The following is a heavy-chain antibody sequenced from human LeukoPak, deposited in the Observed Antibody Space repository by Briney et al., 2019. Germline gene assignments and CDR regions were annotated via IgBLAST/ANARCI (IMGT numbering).Heavy chain of an antibody. J-gene: IGHJ4*02. Sequence: GGSLRLSCAASGFTFSSYAMHWVRQAPGKGLEYVSAISSNGGSTYYANSVKGRFTISRDNSKNTLYLQMGSLRAEDMAVYYCARDRGISEPIQLWLQGPDYWGQGTLVTVSS. CDR1: GFTFSSYA. CDR3: ARDRGISEPIQLWLQGPDY. D-gene: IGHD5-18*01. V-gene: IGHV3-64*01. CDR2: ISSNGGST.